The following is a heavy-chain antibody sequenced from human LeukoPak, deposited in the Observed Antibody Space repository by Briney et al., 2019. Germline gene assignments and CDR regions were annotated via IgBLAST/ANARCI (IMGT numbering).Heavy chain of an antibody. D-gene: IGHD3-16*02. J-gene: IGHJ5*02. V-gene: IGHV1-69*04. CDR3: ARDPTMVTFGGVIVDTLGWFDP. CDR1: GGTFSSYA. CDR2: IIPILGIA. Sequence: SVKVSCKASGGTFSSYAISWVRQAPGQGLEWMGRIIPILGIANYAQKFQGRVTITADKSTSTAYMELSSLRSEDTAVYYCARDPTMVTFGGVIVDTLGWFDPWGQGTLVTVSS.